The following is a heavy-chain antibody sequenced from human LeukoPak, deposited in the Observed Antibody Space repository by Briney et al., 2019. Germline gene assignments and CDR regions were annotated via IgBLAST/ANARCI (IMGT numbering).Heavy chain of an antibody. J-gene: IGHJ6*03. Sequence: ASVKVSCKASGYTFTGYYMHWVRQAPGQGLEWMGWNNPNSGNTGYAQKFQGRVTMTRNTSISTAYMELSSLRSEDTAVYYCARRAARHYYYYYMDVWGKGTTVTVSS. V-gene: IGHV1-8*02. D-gene: IGHD6-6*01. CDR1: GYTFTGYY. CDR2: NNPNSGNT. CDR3: ARRAARHYYYYYMDV.